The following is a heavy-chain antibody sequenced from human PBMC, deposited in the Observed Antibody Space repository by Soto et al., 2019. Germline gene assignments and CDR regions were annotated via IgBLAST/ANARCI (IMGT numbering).Heavy chain of an antibody. CDR1: GGSISSYY. CDR3: AREGYCSGGSCYEDAFDI. V-gene: IGHV4-59*01. D-gene: IGHD2-15*01. J-gene: IGHJ3*02. CDR2: IYYSGST. Sequence: SETLSLTCTVSGGSISSYYWSWIRQPPGKGLEWIGYIYYSGSTNYNPSLKSRVTISVDTSKNQFSLKLSSVTAADTAVYYCAREGYCSGGSCYEDAFDIWGQGTMVTVSS.